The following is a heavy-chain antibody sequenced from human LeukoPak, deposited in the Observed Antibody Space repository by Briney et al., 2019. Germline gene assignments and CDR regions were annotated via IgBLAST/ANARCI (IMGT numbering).Heavy chain of an antibody. CDR3: ARGYYGSGSHCCHMDV. D-gene: IGHD3-10*01. CDR2: INHSGST. CDR1: VGSFSGYY. J-gene: IGHJ6*03. V-gene: IGHV4-34*01. Sequence: SETLSLTCAVYVGSFSGYYWSWIRQPPGKGLEWIGEINHSGSTNYNSSLKSRVTISVDTSKNQFSLKLSSVTAADMAVYYCARGYYGSGSHCCHMDVWGKGTTITVS.